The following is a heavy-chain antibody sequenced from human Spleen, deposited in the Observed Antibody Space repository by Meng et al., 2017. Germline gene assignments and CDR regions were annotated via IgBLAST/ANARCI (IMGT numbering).Heavy chain of an antibody. CDR1: GGSFSDYY. J-gene: IGHJ4*02. CDR2: INHSGST. V-gene: IGHV4-34*01. D-gene: IGHD6-13*01. Sequence: VAGLCTPSDPRSLTCVVSGGSFSDYYWSWIRQPPGKGLEWIGEINHSGSTNYNPSLESRATISVDTSQNNLSLKLSSVTAADSAVYYCARGPGIAAAGKPFDYWGQGTLVTVSS. CDR3: ARGPGIAAAGKPFDY.